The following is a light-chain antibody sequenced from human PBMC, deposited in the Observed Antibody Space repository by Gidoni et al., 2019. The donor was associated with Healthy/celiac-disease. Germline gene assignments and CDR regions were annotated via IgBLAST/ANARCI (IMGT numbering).Light chain of an antibody. CDR3: QLSGT. V-gene: IGKV1-5*03. Sequence: DIQMTQSPSTLSASVGDRVTITCRASQSISSWLAWYQQKPGKAPKLLIYKASSLESGVPSRFSGSGSGTEFTLTISSLQPDDFATYYCQLSGTFGQXTKVEIK. CDR2: KAS. J-gene: IGKJ1*01. CDR1: QSISSW.